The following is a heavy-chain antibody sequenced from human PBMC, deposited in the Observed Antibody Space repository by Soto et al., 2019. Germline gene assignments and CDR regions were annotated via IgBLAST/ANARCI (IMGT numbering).Heavy chain of an antibody. D-gene: IGHD2-2*01. V-gene: IGHV1-3*01. CDR3: ARTDCSSTSCYNYYYYGMDV. J-gene: IGHJ6*02. Sequence: EASVKVSCKTSGYSFTKYGLHWVRQAPGQRLEWMGWINPGNGDTKYSQKFQGRVTITRDTSATTAYMELGSLRSEDSAVFYCARTDCSSTSCYNYYYYGMDVWGQGTTVTVSS. CDR2: INPGNGDT. CDR1: GYSFTKYG.